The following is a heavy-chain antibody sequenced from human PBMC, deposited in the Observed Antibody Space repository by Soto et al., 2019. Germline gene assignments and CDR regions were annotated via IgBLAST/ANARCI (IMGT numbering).Heavy chain of an antibody. Sequence: GGSLRLSCAASGFTFSSYWIHWVRQAPGKGLVGVSRITSDGTNTAYADSVKGRFTIPRDNAKNMVYLQMNSLRAEDTAVYYCARDQDIVVAPGAYGMDVWGQGTTVTVSS. CDR2: ITSDGTNT. CDR1: GFTFSSYW. D-gene: IGHD2-2*01. J-gene: IGHJ6*02. V-gene: IGHV3-74*01. CDR3: ARDQDIVVAPGAYGMDV.